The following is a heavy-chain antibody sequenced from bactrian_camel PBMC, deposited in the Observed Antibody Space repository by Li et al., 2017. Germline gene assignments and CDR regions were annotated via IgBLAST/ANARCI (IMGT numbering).Heavy chain of an antibody. Sequence: HVQLVESGGGLVQPGGSLRLSCAASDFNFRNYWMYWVRQAPGRGFEWVSTINPTGGATDYAASVKGRFTISRDNAKNTVYLQMNSLKSEDTALYYCAAGDYGWWIWGSWGQGTQVTVS. V-gene: IGHV3S1*01. J-gene: IGHJ6*01. CDR1: DFNFRNYW. D-gene: IGHD3*01. CDR2: INPTGGAT. CDR3: AAGDYGWWIWGS.